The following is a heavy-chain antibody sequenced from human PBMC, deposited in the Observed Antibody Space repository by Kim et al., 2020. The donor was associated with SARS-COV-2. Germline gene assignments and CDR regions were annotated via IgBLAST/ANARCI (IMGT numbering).Heavy chain of an antibody. Sequence: GGSLRLSCAASGFTFSTYGMHWVRQAPGKGLEWVAMIWNDGSNKYYADSMKGRFTISRDNSKNTLYLQMTSLRAEDTAVYYCATKYSSSSAFDYWGQGTLVTVSS. D-gene: IGHD6-6*01. CDR3: ATKYSSSSAFDY. CDR1: GFTFSTYG. J-gene: IGHJ4*02. CDR2: IWNDGSNK. V-gene: IGHV3-33*01.